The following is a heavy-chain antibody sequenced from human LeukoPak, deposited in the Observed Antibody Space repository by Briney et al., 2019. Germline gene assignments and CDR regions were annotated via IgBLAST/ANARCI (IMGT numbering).Heavy chain of an antibody. CDR2: ISAYNGNT. CDR3: ARGGIAVAEGDAFDI. Sequence: GASVTVSCTSSGYTFTSYGISWVRQAPGQGLEWMGWISAYNGNTNYAQKLQGRVTMTTDTSTSTAYMELRSLRSDDTAVYYCARGGIAVAEGDAFDIWGQGTMVTVSS. J-gene: IGHJ3*02. CDR1: GYTFTSYG. V-gene: IGHV1-18*01. D-gene: IGHD6-19*01.